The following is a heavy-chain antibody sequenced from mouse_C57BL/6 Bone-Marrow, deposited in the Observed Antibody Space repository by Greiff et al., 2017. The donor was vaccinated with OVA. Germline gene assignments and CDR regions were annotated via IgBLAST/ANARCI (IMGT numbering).Heavy chain of an antibody. V-gene: IGHV1-42*01. J-gene: IGHJ3*01. Sequence: EVQVVESGPELVKPGASVKISCKASGYSFTGYYMNWVKQSPEKSLEWIGEINPSTGGTTYNQKFKAKATLTVDKSSSTAYMQLKSLTSEDSAVYYCARRYYDYAWFAYWGQGTLVTVSA. CDR2: INPSTGGT. CDR1: GYSFTGYY. D-gene: IGHD2-4*01. CDR3: ARRYYDYAWFAY.